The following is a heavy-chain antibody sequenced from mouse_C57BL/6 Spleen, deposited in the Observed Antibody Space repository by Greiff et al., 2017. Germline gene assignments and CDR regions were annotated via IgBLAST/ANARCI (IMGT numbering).Heavy chain of an antibody. CDR1: GYAFTNYL. J-gene: IGHJ3*01. Sequence: QVPLQQSGAELVRPGTSVKVSCKASGYAFTNYLIAWVKQRPGQGLEWIGVSNPGSGGTNYNEKFKGKAPLTAATSSSTAYMQLSSLTSEYSAVYFCARDGNAWFAYWGQGTLVTVSA. CDR2: SNPGSGGT. CDR3: ARDGNAWFAY. V-gene: IGHV1-54*01.